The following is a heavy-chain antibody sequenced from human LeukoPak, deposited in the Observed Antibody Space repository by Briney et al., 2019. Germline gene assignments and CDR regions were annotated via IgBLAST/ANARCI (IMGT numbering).Heavy chain of an antibody. CDR1: GFTFTTYW. V-gene: IGHV3-7*01. CDR3: ARDTRGWYLFDY. CDR2: IKQDGTEK. J-gene: IGHJ4*02. Sequence: PGGSLRLSCAASGFTFTTYWMSWVRQAPGKGLEWVANIKQDGTEKYYVDSVKGRFTISRDNAKNSLYLQMNSLRAEDTAVYYCARDTRGWYLFDYWGQGTLVTVSS. D-gene: IGHD6-19*01.